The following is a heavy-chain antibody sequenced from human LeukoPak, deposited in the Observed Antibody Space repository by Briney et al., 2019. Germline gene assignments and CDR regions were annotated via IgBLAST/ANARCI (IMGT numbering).Heavy chain of an antibody. CDR1: GFTFDDYP. CDR3: AKGHCGGDCHYDY. Sequence: QPGGSLRLSCAASGFTFDDYPMHWVRQAPGKGLEWVSGISWNSGSIGYADSVKGRFTISRDNAKNSLYLQMNSLRAEDTALYYCAKGHCGGDCHYDYWGQGTLVTVSS. D-gene: IGHD2-21*02. CDR2: ISWNSGSI. J-gene: IGHJ4*02. V-gene: IGHV3-9*01.